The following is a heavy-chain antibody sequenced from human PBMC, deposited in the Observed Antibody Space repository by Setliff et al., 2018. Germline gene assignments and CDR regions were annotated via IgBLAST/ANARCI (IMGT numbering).Heavy chain of an antibody. CDR1: ALTFSSYW. J-gene: IGHJ4*02. Sequence: PGGSLRLSCAASALTFSSYWMNWVRQAPGKGLEWIALLYGGGNTFYADSVKGRFTISRDNAKKSLYLQMNSLRAEDTAVYYCAREPHDSSGPDYWGQGTLVTVSS. V-gene: IGHV3-66*01. CDR3: AREPHDSSGPDY. D-gene: IGHD3-22*01. CDR2: LYGGGNT.